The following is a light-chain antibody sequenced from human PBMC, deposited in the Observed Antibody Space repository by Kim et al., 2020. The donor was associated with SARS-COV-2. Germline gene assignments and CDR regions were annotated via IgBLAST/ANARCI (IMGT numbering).Light chain of an antibody. CDR3: CSYAGSRWV. J-gene: IGLJ3*02. CDR2: DVS. Sequence: PGPSVTLSGTGTSIDVGGYNYGSWYQQDPGKAPKLMIYDVSMRPYGVPYRFTGSKSGNTASLNISGLQAEDGADYYCCSYAGSRWVFGGGTQLTDL. V-gene: IGLV2-11*01. CDR1: SIDVGGYNY.